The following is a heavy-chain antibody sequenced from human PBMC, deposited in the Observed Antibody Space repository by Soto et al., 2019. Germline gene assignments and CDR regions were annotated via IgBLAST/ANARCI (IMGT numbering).Heavy chain of an antibody. D-gene: IGHD3-22*01. CDR2: ISGSGTNI. Sequence: HPGGSLRLSCAASGFTFSSHAMSWFRQAPGKGLEWVSVISGSGTNIHDADSAKGRFTISRDNSKNTLYLQMSSLRAEDTAVYYCAKVTTFYYGTSGANFDYWGQGALVTVSS. CDR3: AKVTTFYYGTSGANFDY. J-gene: IGHJ4*02. CDR1: GFTFSSHA. V-gene: IGHV3-23*01.